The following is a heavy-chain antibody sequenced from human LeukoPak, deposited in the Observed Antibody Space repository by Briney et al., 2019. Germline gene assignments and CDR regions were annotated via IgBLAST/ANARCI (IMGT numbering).Heavy chain of an antibody. V-gene: IGHV4-61*02. CDR3: ARTTEAHSWRTRYYDYYMDV. CDR2: IYTSGST. CDR1: GGSIGSSSYY. J-gene: IGHJ6*03. Sequence: PSETLSLTCTVSGGSIGSSSYYWGWIRQPAGKGLEWIGRIYTSGSTNYNPSLKSQVTISVDTSKNQFSLKLSSVTAADTAVYYCARTTEAHSWRTRYYDYYMDVWGKGTTVTVSS. D-gene: IGHD6-13*01.